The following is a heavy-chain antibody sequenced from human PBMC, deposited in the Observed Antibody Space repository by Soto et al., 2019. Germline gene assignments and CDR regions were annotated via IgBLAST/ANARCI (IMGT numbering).Heavy chain of an antibody. Sequence: GASVKVSCKTSGYTFTAYGLAWLRQAPGQRPEWMGWVSTNDDRTNYARKFQGRVTMTTDRSASTAYMDLSSLRSEDTAVYYCARGIATGQLDPWGQGTLVTVSS. CDR2: VSTNDDRT. CDR1: GYTFTAYG. J-gene: IGHJ5*02. V-gene: IGHV1-18*01. CDR3: ARGIATGQLDP. D-gene: IGHD2-15*01.